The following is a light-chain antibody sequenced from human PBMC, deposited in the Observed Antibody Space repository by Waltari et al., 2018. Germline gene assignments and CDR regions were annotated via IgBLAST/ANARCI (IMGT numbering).Light chain of an antibody. CDR3: QSYDSRLIGWV. Sequence: QSVLTQPPSVSGAPGQRVIISCTGSSSNIGAGYDVHWYQQLPGTAPKLLMLSNITRPSGVPDRFSGSKSGTSASLAITGLQAEDEADYCCQSYDSRLIGWVFGGGTKVTVL. V-gene: IGLV1-40*01. J-gene: IGLJ3*02. CDR1: SSNIGAGYD. CDR2: SNI.